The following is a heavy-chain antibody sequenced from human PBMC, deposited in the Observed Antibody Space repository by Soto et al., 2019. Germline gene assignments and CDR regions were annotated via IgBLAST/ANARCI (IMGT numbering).Heavy chain of an antibody. Sequence: QITLKESGPTLVQPTQTLTLTCTFSGFSLSTSAVGVGWIRQPPGKALEWLALIYWNDDKLYSPSLKSRLTIAKDTAKNQVVLTMTNMDPVDTATYYCAHGNVFNHLDYWGQGTPVTVSA. J-gene: IGHJ4*02. V-gene: IGHV2-5*01. CDR2: IYWNDDK. CDR1: GFSLSTSAVG. CDR3: AHGNVFNHLDY.